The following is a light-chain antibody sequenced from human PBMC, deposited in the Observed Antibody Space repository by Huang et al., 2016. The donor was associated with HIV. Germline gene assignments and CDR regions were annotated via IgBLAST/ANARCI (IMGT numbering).Light chain of an antibody. CDR1: QSVTIW. V-gene: IGKV1-5*03. Sequence: DIQMTQSPSTLSAAVGDRVTITCRASQSVTIWLAWFQQKPGKAPKLLLYKASTLESGVPSRCSGSGSGTEFTLTIDSLQPDDVATYYCQQYSRSATFGQGTKLEIK. CDR2: KAS. J-gene: IGKJ2*01. CDR3: QQYSRSAT.